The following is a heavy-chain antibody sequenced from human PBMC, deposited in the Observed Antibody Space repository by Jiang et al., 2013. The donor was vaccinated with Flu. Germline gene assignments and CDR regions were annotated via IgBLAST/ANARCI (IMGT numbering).Heavy chain of an antibody. CDR3: AKDGPQYWFGEGQH. Sequence: GFTFNDYGLHWVRQAPGKALAWVALVAHDGSEKSYADAVKGRFTISRDDSTNTLYLQMNNLRPEDTAIYFCAKDGPQYWFGEGQHWGQGTLVTVSS. V-gene: IGHV3-30*02. CDR2: VAHDGSEK. D-gene: IGHD3-10*01. CDR1: GFTFNDYG. J-gene: IGHJ1*01.